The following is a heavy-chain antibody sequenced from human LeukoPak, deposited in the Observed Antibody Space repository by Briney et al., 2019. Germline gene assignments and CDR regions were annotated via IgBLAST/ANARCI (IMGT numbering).Heavy chain of an antibody. CDR3: ARDSYYYDSSGYRSGYYYMDV. J-gene: IGHJ6*03. D-gene: IGHD3-22*01. Sequence: PSETLSLICTVSGGSISSYYWSWIRQPPGKGLEWIGYIYYSWSTNYNPSLKSRVTISVDTSKNQFSLKLSSVTAADTAVYYCARDSYYYDSSGYRSGYYYMDVWGKGTTVTVSS. CDR2: IYYSWST. CDR1: GGSISSYY. V-gene: IGHV4-59*01.